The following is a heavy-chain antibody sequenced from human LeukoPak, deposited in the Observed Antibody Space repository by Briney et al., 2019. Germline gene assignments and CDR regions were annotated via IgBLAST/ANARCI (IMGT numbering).Heavy chain of an antibody. CDR2: IYHSGST. J-gene: IGHJ6*02. D-gene: IGHD4-11*01. CDR3: ASLSGHDYRSPLYYYYGMDV. Sequence: SSETLSLTCTVSGGSISSSTYCWGWIRQPPGKGLEWIGYIYHSGSTYYNPSLKSRVTISVDRSKNQFSLKLSSVTAADTAVYYCASLSGHDYRSPLYYYYGMDVWGQGTTVTVSS. CDR1: GGSISSSTYC. V-gene: IGHV4-39*07.